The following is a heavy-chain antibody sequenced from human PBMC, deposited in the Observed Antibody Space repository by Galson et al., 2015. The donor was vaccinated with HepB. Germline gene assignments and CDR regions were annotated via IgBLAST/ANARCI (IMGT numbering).Heavy chain of an antibody. CDR2: ISWNSGSI. V-gene: IGHV3-9*01. D-gene: IGHD2-15*01. Sequence: SLRLSCAASGFTFDDYAMHWVRQAPGKGLEWVSGISWNSGSIGYADSVKGRFTISRDNAKNSLYLQMNSLRAEDTALYYCAKDIRYCSSSSCSIFGDAFDIWGQGTMVTVSS. CDR1: GFTFDDYA. J-gene: IGHJ3*02. CDR3: AKDIRYCSSSSCSIFGDAFDI.